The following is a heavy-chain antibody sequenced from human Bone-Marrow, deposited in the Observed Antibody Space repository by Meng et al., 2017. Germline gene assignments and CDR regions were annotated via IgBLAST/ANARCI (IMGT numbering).Heavy chain of an antibody. V-gene: IGHV4-28*01. J-gene: IGHJ4*02. CDR3: ARKGATENFDY. Sequence: QVQLQEAGPGLVEPSGTLSLTCAVSGYSSSSNNWWGWIRRPPGKGLEWIGYIFHTGRTYYNTSLKSRVTMSVDTSKNALSLNLISVTAVDTAVYFCARKGATENFDYWGQGSLVTVSS. CDR1: GYSSSSNNW. CDR2: IFHTGRT. D-gene: IGHD5-12*01.